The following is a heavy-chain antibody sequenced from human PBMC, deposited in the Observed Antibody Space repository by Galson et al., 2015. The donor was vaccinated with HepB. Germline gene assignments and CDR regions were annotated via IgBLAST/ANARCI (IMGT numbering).Heavy chain of an antibody. J-gene: IGHJ6*02. CDR2: ISYDGSNK. CDR1: GFTFSSYA. Sequence: SLRLSCAASGFTFSSYAMHWVRQAPGKGLEWVAVISYDGSNKYYADSVKGRFTISRDNSKNTLYLQMNSLRAEDTAVYYCARDLKLRGYSGYDLPLYYYYYGMDVWGQGTTVTVSS. CDR3: ARDLKLRGYSGYDLPLYYYYYGMDV. V-gene: IGHV3-30-3*01. D-gene: IGHD5-12*01.